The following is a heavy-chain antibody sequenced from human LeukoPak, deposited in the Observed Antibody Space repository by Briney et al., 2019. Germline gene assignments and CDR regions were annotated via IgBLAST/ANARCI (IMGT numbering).Heavy chain of an antibody. D-gene: IGHD3-9*01. J-gene: IGHJ4*02. Sequence: GGSLRLSCAASGFTFSSYAMSWVRQAPGKGLEWVGRIKSKTDGGTTDYAAPVKGRFTISRDDSKNTLYLQMNSLKTEDTAVYYCTTEVYDILTGYYFPDYWGQGTLVTVSS. CDR3: TTEVYDILTGYYFPDY. CDR1: GFTFSSYA. CDR2: IKSKTDGGTT. V-gene: IGHV3-15*01.